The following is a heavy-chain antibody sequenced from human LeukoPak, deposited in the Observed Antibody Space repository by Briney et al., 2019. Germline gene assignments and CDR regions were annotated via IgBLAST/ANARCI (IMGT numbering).Heavy chain of an antibody. CDR1: GYTFTGYY. Sequence: ASVKVSCKASGYTFTGYYIHWVRQAPGQGLEWMGWINPNSGATNYAQKFQGRVTMTRDTSTSTAYMELSRLRYDGTAVYYCARDSRSWYKSFDYWGQGTLVTVSS. J-gene: IGHJ4*02. D-gene: IGHD6-13*01. V-gene: IGHV1-2*02. CDR2: INPNSGAT. CDR3: ARDSRSWYKSFDY.